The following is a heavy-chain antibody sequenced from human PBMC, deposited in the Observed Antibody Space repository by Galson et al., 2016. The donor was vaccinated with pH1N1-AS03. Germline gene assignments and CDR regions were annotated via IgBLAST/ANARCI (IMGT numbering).Heavy chain of an antibody. CDR2: IIPIFGNS. J-gene: IGHJ4*02. Sequence: SVKVSCKASGGIFSNYAISWVRQAPGQGLEWMGGIIPIFGNSDYAQKFQGRVTISTDKSTTTAYMELSSLRSEDTAVYYCVRGDGGNNFDFWGQGTLVTVSS. CDR1: GGIFSNYA. V-gene: IGHV1-69*05. D-gene: IGHD4-23*01. CDR3: VRGDGGNNFDF.